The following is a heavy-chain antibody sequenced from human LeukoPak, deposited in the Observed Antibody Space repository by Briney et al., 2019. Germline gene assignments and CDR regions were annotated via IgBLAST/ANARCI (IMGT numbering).Heavy chain of an antibody. D-gene: IGHD5-24*01. CDR3: VRKAGRWLQSDY. J-gene: IGHJ4*02. Sequence: SETLSLTCTVSGGSISSYYWSWIRQPPGKGLEWIGYIYYSGSTNYNPSLKSRVTISVDTSKNQFSLKLSSVTAADTAVYYCVRKAGRWLQSDYWGQGTLVTVSS. CDR1: GGSISSYY. V-gene: IGHV4-59*08. CDR2: IYYSGST.